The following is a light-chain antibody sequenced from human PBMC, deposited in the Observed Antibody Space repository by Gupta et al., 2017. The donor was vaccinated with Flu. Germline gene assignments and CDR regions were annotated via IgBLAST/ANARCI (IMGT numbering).Light chain of an antibody. J-gene: IGLJ1*01. V-gene: IGLV1-40*01. CDR3: QSFDTSLNVYV. CDR2: ENK. Sequence: SVLAPPPSLSGAPGPRATISCTGSSSDIGAGYGVHWYQQLPGTAPKLLIYENKYRPSGVPDRFSGSMSGTSASLAITGLQAEDEADYYCQSFDTSLNVYVFGTGTKVTVL. CDR1: SSDIGAGYG.